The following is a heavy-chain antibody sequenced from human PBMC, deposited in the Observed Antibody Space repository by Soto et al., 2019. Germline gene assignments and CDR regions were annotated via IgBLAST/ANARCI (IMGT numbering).Heavy chain of an antibody. J-gene: IGHJ4*02. CDR2: ISGGGGST. Sequence: EVQLLESGGGLVQPGGSLRLSCAASGFTFSSYAMSLVRQAPGEGLEWVPAISGGGGSTYYADSVKGWFTISRDNYKNTLHLQINGLRAEDTSVYYCAKDSAFWSGYYTGSDYWGQGTLVTVSS. V-gene: IGHV3-23*01. CDR3: AKDSAFWSGYYTGSDY. CDR1: GFTFSSYA. D-gene: IGHD3-3*01.